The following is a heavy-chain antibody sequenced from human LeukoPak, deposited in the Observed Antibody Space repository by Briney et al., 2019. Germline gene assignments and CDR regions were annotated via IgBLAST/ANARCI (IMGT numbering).Heavy chain of an antibody. J-gene: IGHJ6*02. V-gene: IGHV3-30-3*01. CDR1: GFSFSTYA. D-gene: IGHD3-10*01. CDR2: ISHDGSNK. CDR3: ARVDGGFGAHSYSYYYGMDV. Sequence: GGSLRLSCAASGFSFSTYAMHWVRQATGKGLEWMGIISHDGSNKYYADSVKGRFIISRDNSKNTLSLQMNSLRAVDTAVYYCARVDGGFGAHSYSYYYGMDVWGLGTTVTVSS.